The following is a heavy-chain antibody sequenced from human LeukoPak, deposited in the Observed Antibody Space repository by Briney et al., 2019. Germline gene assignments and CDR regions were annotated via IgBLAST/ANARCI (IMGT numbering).Heavy chain of an antibody. J-gene: IGHJ4*02. CDR2: ISSSGSTI. CDR3: ARFRLTVTTYAHLDY. CDR1: GFTFSDYY. D-gene: IGHD4-17*01. Sequence: GGSLRLSCAASGFTFSDYYMSWNRQAPGKGLEWVSYISSSGSTIDYADSVKGRFTISRDNAKNSLYLQMNSLRAEDTAVYYCARFRLTVTTYAHLDYWGQGTLVTVSS. V-gene: IGHV3-11*01.